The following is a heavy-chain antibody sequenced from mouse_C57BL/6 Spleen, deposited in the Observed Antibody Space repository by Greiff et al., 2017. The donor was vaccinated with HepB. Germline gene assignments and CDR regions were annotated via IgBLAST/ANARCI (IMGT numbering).Heavy chain of an antibody. J-gene: IGHJ1*03. D-gene: IGHD2-3*01. CDR3: ARGGGDGYCSGWYFDV. V-gene: IGHV1-80*01. Sequence: VQLQQSGAELVKPGASVKISCKASGYAFSSYWMNWVKQRPGKGLEWIGQIYPGDGDTNYNGKFKGKATLTADKSSSTAYMQLSSLTSEDSAVYFCARGGGDGYCSGWYFDVWGTGTTVTVSS. CDR1: GYAFSSYW. CDR2: IYPGDGDT.